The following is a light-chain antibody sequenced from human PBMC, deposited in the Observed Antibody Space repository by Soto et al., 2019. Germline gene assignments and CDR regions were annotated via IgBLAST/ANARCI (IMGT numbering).Light chain of an antibody. CDR2: DVS. Sequence: QSALTQPASVSGSPGQSITISCTGTSSDVGGYNYVSWYQQHPGKAPKLMIYDVSNRTSGVSNRFSGSKSGNTASLTISGLQAEDEADYYCSSYTSSVVEFGGGTKLTV. CDR3: SSYTSSVVE. J-gene: IGLJ2*01. V-gene: IGLV2-14*01. CDR1: SSDVGGYNY.